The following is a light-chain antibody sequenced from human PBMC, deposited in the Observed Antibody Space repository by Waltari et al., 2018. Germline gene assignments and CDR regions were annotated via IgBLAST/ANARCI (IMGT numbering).Light chain of an antibody. CDR2: KAS. J-gene: IGKJ2*01. CDR3: QQYNSHSQT. V-gene: IGKV1-5*03. CDR1: QSINSW. Sequence: DIQMTQSPSTLSASVGDRVTLTCRASQSINSWLAWYQHKPGKAPKLLIYKASTLQSGVTSRFSGSGSGTEFTLTISSLQPDDFATYYCQQYNSHSQTFGRGTKLEIK.